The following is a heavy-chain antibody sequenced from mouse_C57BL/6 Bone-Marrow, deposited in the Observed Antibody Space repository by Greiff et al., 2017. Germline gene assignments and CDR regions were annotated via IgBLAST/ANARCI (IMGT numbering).Heavy chain of an antibody. D-gene: IGHD2-5*01. CDR3: ARHSNSWFAY. CDR1: GFTFSSYG. J-gene: IGHJ3*01. Sequence: EVQVVDSGGDLVKPGGSLKLSCAASGFTFSSYGMSWVRQTPDKRLEWVATISSGGSYTYYPDSVKGRFTISRDNAKNTLYLQMSSLKSEDTAMYYCARHSNSWFAYWGQGTLVTVSA. V-gene: IGHV5-6*01. CDR2: ISSGGSYT.